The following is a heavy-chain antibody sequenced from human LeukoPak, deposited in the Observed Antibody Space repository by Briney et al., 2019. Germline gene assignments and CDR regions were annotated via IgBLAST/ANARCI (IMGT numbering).Heavy chain of an antibody. CDR2: IYYSGST. Sequence: SETLSLTCTVSGDSISSYYWSWIRQPPGKGLEWIGYIYYSGSTNYNPSLKNRVTISVDTSKNQFSLKLSSVTAADTAVYYCARGPYWSAKYYYYYGMDVWGQGTTVTVSS. CDR3: ARGPYWSAKYYYYYGMDV. V-gene: IGHV4-59*12. D-gene: IGHD3-3*01. CDR1: GDSISSYY. J-gene: IGHJ6*02.